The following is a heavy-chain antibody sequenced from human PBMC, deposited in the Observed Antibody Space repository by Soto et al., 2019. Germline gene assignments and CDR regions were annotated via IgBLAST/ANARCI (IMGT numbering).Heavy chain of an antibody. V-gene: IGHV3-48*03. Sequence: EVQLVESGGDLVQPGGSLRLSCAASGYTFSNYEMNWVRQAPGKGLEWISYISSSGSTIHYADSVKGRFTVSRDNAKNSLYLQMTSLRAEDTAVHYCARDEGDSGYPRYFDYWGQGSLVTVSS. CDR2: ISSSGSTI. CDR3: ARDEGDSGYPRYFDY. D-gene: IGHD3-22*01. CDR1: GYTFSNYE. J-gene: IGHJ4*02.